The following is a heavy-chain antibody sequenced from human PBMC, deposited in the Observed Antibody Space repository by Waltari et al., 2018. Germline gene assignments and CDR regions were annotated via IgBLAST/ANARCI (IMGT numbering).Heavy chain of an antibody. CDR2: VYSSGST. CDR1: GGSTTGYY. V-gene: IGHV4-4*07. D-gene: IGHD2-15*01. Sequence: QVQLQELGPGLVKPSETLSLTCTVSGGSTTGYYWSWIRQPAGMRLEWIGRVYSSGSTMYNPSLKSRVTMAVESKNQLSLKLSSVTAADTAVYYCTRELVVGIVFEYWGQGTLVTVSS. J-gene: IGHJ4*02. CDR3: TRELVVGIVFEY.